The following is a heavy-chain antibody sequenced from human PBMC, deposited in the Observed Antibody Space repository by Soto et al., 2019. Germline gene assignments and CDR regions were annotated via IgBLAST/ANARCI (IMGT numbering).Heavy chain of an antibody. CDR2: IKPDESEK. CDR3: VRGGSNYAS. J-gene: IGHJ5*02. V-gene: IGHV3-7*01. D-gene: IGHD4-4*01. Sequence: GGSLGLSCPASGFTFSDSWMTWVRQAPGKGLEWVARIKPDESEKKYADSVKGRFSISRDNDKNSMYLQMDSLRGEDTAVYYCVRGGSNYASWGQGTLVTVYS. CDR1: GFTFSDSW.